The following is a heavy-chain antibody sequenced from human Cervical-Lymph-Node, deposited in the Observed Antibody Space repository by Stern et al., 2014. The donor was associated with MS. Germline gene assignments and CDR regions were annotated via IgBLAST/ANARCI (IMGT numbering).Heavy chain of an antibody. CDR1: GASISSGEYY. CDR2: SHFSVTT. J-gene: IGHJ4*02. V-gene: IGHV4-30-4*01. Sequence: QVQLQESGPGLVKPSQTLSLTCAVSGASISSGEYYWSWIRQSPGKGLEWIVSSHFSVTTYYTPSLKSRVTISVDTSKNQCSLKVSSVTAADTAVYYCSRDADAYSLVFGYWGRGTLVTVSS. D-gene: IGHD5-24*01. CDR3: SRDADAYSLVFGY.